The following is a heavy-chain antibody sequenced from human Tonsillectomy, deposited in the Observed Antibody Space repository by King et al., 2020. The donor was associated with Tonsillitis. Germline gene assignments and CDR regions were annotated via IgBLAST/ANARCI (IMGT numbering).Heavy chain of an antibody. Sequence: VQLVESGGGLVQPGGSLRLSCAASGFTFSSYAMSWVRQAPGKGLEWVSAISGSGGSTYYADSVKGRFTISRDNSKNTLYLQMNSLRAEDTAVYYCAKAPLAYYGSGSYYNPPVPDYFDYWGQGTLVTVSS. CDR2: ISGSGGST. CDR1: GFTFSSYA. CDR3: AKAPLAYYGSGSYYNPPVPDYFDY. J-gene: IGHJ4*02. V-gene: IGHV3-23*04. D-gene: IGHD3-10*01.